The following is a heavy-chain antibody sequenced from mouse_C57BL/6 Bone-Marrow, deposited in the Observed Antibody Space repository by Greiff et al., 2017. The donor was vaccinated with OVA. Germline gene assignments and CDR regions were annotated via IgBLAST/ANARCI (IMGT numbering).Heavy chain of an antibody. D-gene: IGHD1-1*01. CDR3: AREGTTVVARSDV. J-gene: IGHJ1*03. CDR2: IDPSDSYT. V-gene: IGHV1-69*01. Sequence: VQLQQPGAELVMPGASVKLSCKASGYTFTSYWMHWVKQRPGQGLEWIGEIDPSDSYTNYNQKFKGRSTLTVDKSSSTAYMQLSILTSEDSAVYYCAREGTTVVARSDVWGTGTTVTVSS. CDR1: GYTFTSYW.